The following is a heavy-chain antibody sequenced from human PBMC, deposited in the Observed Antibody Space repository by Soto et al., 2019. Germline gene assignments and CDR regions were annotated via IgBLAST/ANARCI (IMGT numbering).Heavy chain of an antibody. D-gene: IGHD2-21*02. CDR3: ARAWVVVTAPDY. Sequence: ASVKVSCKASGYTFTSYAMHWVRQAPGQRLKWMGWINAGNGNTKYSQKYQGRVTITRDTSASTAYMELSSLISEDTAVYYCARAWVVVTAPDYWGQGTLVTVSS. CDR1: GYTFTSYA. V-gene: IGHV1-3*01. J-gene: IGHJ4*02. CDR2: INAGNGNT.